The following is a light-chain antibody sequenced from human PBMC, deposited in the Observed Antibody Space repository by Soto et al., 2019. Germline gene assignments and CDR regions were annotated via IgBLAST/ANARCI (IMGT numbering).Light chain of an antibody. CDR2: GAS. Sequence: EVVMTQSPATLSLSPGERATLSCRASQSVSSDLAWYQQKPGQAHRLLIYGASTRATDIPARFSGGGSGTEFTLTISNLQSEDFGIYYCQQYNDWPPITFGPGTKVDIK. CDR3: QQYNDWPPIT. V-gene: IGKV3-15*01. J-gene: IGKJ3*01. CDR1: QSVSSD.